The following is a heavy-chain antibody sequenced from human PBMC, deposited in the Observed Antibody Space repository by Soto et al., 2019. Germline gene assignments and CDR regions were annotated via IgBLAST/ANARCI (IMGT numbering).Heavy chain of an antibody. V-gene: IGHV3-23*01. D-gene: IGHD2-15*01. J-gene: IGHJ5*02. CDR2: ISGSGGST. CDR1: GFTFSSYA. CDR3: AKTLGYCSGGSCWFDP. Sequence: EVQLLESGGGLVQPGGSLRLSCAASGFTFSSYAMSWVRQAPGKGLEWVSAISGSGGSTYYADSVKGRFTISRDNSKNTLYLQMNSLRAEDTPVYYCAKTLGYCSGGSCWFDPWGQGTLVTVSS.